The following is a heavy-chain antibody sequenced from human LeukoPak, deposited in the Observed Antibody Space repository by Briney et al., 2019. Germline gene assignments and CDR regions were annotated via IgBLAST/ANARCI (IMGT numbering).Heavy chain of an antibody. CDR1: GGTFSSYA. CDR3: ARGGPAAGRFDY. V-gene: IGHV1-69*06. Sequence: SVKVSCKASGGTFSSYAISWVRQAPGQGLEWMGGIIPIFGTANYAQKFQGRVTITADKSTSTAYMELSSLRSEDTAVYYCARGGPAAGRFDYWGQGTLVTVSS. D-gene: IGHD6-13*01. J-gene: IGHJ4*02. CDR2: IIPIFGTA.